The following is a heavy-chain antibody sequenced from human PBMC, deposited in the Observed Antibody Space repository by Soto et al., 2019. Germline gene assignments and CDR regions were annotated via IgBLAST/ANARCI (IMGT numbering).Heavy chain of an antibody. CDR3: ATQGGGNYRDYYYYGMDV. D-gene: IGHD1-7*01. V-gene: IGHV3-21*01. J-gene: IGHJ6*02. CDR2: ISSSSDYM. Sequence: PGGSLRLSCAASGFIFSGSSMNWVRQAPGMGLERVSSISSSSDYMYYADSVKGRLTISRDNARHSLFLQMNSLRAEDTAVYYCATQGGGNYRDYYYYGMDVWGQGTTVTVSS. CDR1: GFIFSGSS.